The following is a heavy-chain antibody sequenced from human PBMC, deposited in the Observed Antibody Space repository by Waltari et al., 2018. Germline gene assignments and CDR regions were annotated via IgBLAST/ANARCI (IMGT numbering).Heavy chain of an antibody. V-gene: IGHV3-53*01. CDR2: IYRGGSI. D-gene: IGHD3-16*02. J-gene: IGHJ6*02. CDR1: GLSVIDNY. Sequence: EVQLVQSGGGLIPPGGSLRLSCAASGLSVIDNYMSWVRQAPGKGLEVGAVIYRGGSIKYGDSVKGRVTLSRDNSKNTLFLQMNSLRSEDTAVYYCARLSDPNKYYYGMDVWGQGTTVTVSS. CDR3: ARLSDPNKYYYGMDV.